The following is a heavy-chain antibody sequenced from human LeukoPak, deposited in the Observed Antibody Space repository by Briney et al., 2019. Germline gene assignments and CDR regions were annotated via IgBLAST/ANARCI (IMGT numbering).Heavy chain of an antibody. CDR2: IHYSGSP. Sequence: SETLSLTCTVSGGSISSFYWSWIRQAPGKGLEWIGYIHYSGSPNYNPSLKSRVTISVDTSKNQLSLKLSSVTAADTAVYYCAREGNRVGDILTGYYRTFDYWGQGTLVTVSS. D-gene: IGHD3-9*01. V-gene: IGHV4-59*12. J-gene: IGHJ4*02. CDR3: AREGNRVGDILTGYYRTFDY. CDR1: GGSISSFY.